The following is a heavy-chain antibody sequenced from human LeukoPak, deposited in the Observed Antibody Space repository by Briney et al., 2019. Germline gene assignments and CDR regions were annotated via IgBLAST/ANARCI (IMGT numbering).Heavy chain of an antibody. CDR2: INTNTGNP. CDR1: GYSFTDYI. D-gene: IGHD6-19*01. CDR3: ARDYQIGIAVDYNWFDP. Sequence: GASVKVSCKASGYSFTDYILNWVRQAPGKGLEWMGWINTNTGNPTYAQGFIRRFVFSLDTSVSTAYLQISDLETEDTAVYYCARDYQIGIAVDYNWFDPWGQGTLVTVSS. V-gene: IGHV7-4-1*02. J-gene: IGHJ5*02.